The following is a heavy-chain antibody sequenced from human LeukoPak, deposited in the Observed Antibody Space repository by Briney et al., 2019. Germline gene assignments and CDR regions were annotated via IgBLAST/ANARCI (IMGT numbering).Heavy chain of an antibody. J-gene: IGHJ6*02. V-gene: IGHV1-46*01. D-gene: IGHD2-2*01. CDR3: ARERAMLGYYYYGMDV. CDR1: GYTFTSYY. CDR2: INPSGGST. Sequence: ASVKVSCKASGYTFTSYYLHWVRQAPGQGLEWMGIINPSGGSTAYAQKFQGRVTMTRDTSTSTVYMELSSLRSEDTAVYYCARERAMLGYYYYGMDVWGQGTTVTASS.